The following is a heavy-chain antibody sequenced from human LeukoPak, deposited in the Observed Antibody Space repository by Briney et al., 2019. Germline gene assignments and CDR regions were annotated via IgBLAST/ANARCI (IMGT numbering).Heavy chain of an antibody. CDR2: ISSSGSTI. J-gene: IGHJ5*02. Sequence: GGSLRLSCAASGFTFSSYAMSWVRQAPGKGLEWVSAISSSGSTIYSADSVKGRFAISRDNTKNSLYLQMNSLRAEDTALYYCARGCAGTTCYGWFDPWGQGTLVTVSS. V-gene: IGHV3-48*03. CDR3: ARGCAGTTCYGWFDP. CDR1: GFTFSSYA. D-gene: IGHD2-2*01.